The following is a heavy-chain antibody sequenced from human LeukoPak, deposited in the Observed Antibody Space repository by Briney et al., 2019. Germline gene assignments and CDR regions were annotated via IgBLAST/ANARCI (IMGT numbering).Heavy chain of an antibody. D-gene: IGHD3-10*01. CDR2: INPSGGST. CDR3: ASSSYYYGSGSYYHHDY. V-gene: IGHV1-46*01. Sequence: ASVKVSCNASGYTFTSYYMHWVRQAPGQGLEWMGIINPSGGSTSYAQKFQGRVTMTRDTSTSTVYMELSSLRSEDTAVYYCASSSYYYGSGSYYHHDYWGQGTLVTVSS. CDR1: GYTFTSYY. J-gene: IGHJ4*02.